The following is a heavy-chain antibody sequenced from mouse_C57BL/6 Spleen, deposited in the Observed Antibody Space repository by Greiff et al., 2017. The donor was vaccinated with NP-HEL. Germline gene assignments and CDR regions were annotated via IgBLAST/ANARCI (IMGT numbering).Heavy chain of an antibody. D-gene: IGHD1-2*01. Sequence: VKVVESGAELVRPGTSVKVSCKASGYAFTNYLIEWVKQRPGQGLEWIGVINPGSGGTNYNEKFKGKATLTADKSSSTAYMQLSSLTSEDSAVYFCARSTALAYWGQGTLVTVSA. CDR1: GYAFTNYL. V-gene: IGHV1-54*01. J-gene: IGHJ3*01. CDR2: INPGSGGT. CDR3: ARSTALAY.